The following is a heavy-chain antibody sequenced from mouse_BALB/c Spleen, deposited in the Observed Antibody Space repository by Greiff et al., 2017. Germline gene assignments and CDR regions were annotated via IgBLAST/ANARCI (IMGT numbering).Heavy chain of an antibody. Sequence: EVKVVESGGGLVQPGGSRKLSCAASGFTFSSFGMHWVRQAPEKGLEWVAYISSGSSTIYYADTVKGRFTISRDNPKNTLFLQMTSLRSEDTAMYYCARGYGSSPYAMDYWGQGTSVTVSS. CDR2: ISSGSSTI. CDR3: ARGYGSSPYAMDY. J-gene: IGHJ4*01. D-gene: IGHD1-1*01. V-gene: IGHV5-17*02. CDR1: GFTFSSFG.